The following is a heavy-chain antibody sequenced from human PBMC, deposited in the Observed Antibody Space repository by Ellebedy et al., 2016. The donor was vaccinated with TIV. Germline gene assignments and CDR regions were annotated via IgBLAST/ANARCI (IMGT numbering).Heavy chain of an antibody. D-gene: IGHD6-6*01. CDR1: AGSISSSTFY. CDR2: IYYSGST. J-gene: IGHJ4*02. Sequence: MPSETLSLTCTVPAGSISSSTFYWGWIRQPPGKGLEWIGSIYYSGSTYYNPSPKSRVMISGDTSKNQFSLKLSSVTAEDTAVYYGARHEGGAARYFDNWGQGTLVTVSS. V-gene: IGHV4-39*01. CDR3: ARHEGGAARYFDN.